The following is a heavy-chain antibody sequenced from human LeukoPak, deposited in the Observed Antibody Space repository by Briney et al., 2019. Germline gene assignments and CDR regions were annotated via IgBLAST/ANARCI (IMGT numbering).Heavy chain of an antibody. CDR2: ISSSGSTI. J-gene: IGHJ3*02. CDR1: GFTFSDYY. Sequence: GRSLRLSCAASGFTFSDYYMSWIRQAPGKGLEWVSYISSSGSTIYYADSVKGRFTISRDNAKNSLYLQMNSLRAEDTAVYYCARRVDTAMAHDAFDIWGQGTMVTVSS. V-gene: IGHV3-11*01. D-gene: IGHD5-18*01. CDR3: ARRVDTAMAHDAFDI.